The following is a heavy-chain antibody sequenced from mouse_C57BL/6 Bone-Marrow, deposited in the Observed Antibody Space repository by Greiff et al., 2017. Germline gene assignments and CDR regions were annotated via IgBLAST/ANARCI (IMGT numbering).Heavy chain of an antibody. CDR1: GYTFTSYW. Sequence: QVQLQQPGAELVRPGTSVKLSCKASGYTFTSYWMHWVKQRPGQGLEWIGVIDPSDSYTNYNQKFKGKATLTVDTSSSTAYMQLSSLTSEDSAVYYCARNYPQTCYWGQGTTLTVSS. CDR3: ARNYPQTCY. V-gene: IGHV1-59*01. J-gene: IGHJ2*01. CDR2: IDPSDSYT. D-gene: IGHD2-1*01.